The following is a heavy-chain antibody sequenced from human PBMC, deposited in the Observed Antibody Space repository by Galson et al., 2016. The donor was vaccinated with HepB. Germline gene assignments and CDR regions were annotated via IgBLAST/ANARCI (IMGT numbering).Heavy chain of an antibody. CDR2: ISSNTYTI. Sequence: SLRLSCAASGFTFSSYGLSWVRQAPGKGLEWVSYISSNTYTIYYADSVKGRFTISRDNAKNSLYLQMNSLRDEDTAVYYCARVGSRDDAFDVWGQGTMVTVSS. V-gene: IGHV3-48*02. CDR3: ARVGSRDDAFDV. J-gene: IGHJ3*01. D-gene: IGHD2-2*01. CDR1: GFTFSSYG.